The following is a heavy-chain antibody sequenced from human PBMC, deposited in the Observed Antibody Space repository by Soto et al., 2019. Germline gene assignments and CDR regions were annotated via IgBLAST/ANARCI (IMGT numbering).Heavy chain of an antibody. CDR2: FYYSAST. J-gene: IGHJ4*02. CDR1: GCSISTTIYY. D-gene: IGHD2-8*01. Sequence: PSETLSLTCTVSGCSISTTIYYWSWILQPPGRGLEWIGTFYYSASTYYNPSLKSRVTISVDTSKNQFSLKLSSVTAADTAVYYCARQIHCSKGVCYIDYWGQGTLVTVSS. CDR3: ARQIHCSKGVCYIDY. V-gene: IGHV4-39*01.